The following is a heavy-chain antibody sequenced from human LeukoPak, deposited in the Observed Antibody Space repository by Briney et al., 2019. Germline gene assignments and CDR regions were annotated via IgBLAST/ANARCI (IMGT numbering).Heavy chain of an antibody. V-gene: IGHV3-23*01. CDR3: AKVTWARIAAQRDDY. CDR2: ISGGST. J-gene: IGHJ4*02. Sequence: PGGSLRLSCAASGFTFRSYDMSWVRQAPGKGLEGVSAISGGSTYYADSVKGRFTISRDNSKNTLYLQMNSLRAEDTAVYYCAKVTWARIAAQRDDYWGQGTLVTVSS. D-gene: IGHD6-6*01. CDR1: GFTFRSYD.